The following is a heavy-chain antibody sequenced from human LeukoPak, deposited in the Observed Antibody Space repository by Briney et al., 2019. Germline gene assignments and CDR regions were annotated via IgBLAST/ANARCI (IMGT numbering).Heavy chain of an antibody. CDR2: ISGSGGST. J-gene: IGHJ4*02. V-gene: IGHV3-23*01. CDR1: GFTFSSYA. D-gene: IGHD6-19*01. CDR3: VKDRDRTQWLRSFDY. Sequence: GGSLRLSCASSGFTFSSYAMSWVRQAPGKGLEWVSAISGSGGSTYYADSVKGRFTISRDNSKNTLYLQMNSLRAEDTAVYYCVKDRDRTQWLRSFDYWGQGTLVTVSS.